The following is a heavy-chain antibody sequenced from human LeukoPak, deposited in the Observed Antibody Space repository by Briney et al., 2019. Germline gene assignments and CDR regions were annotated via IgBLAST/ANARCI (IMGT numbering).Heavy chain of an antibody. D-gene: IGHD2-2*02. CDR1: GFTFSSYW. Sequence: PGGSLRLSCAASGFTFSSYWMSWVRQAPGKGLEWVANIKQDGSEKYYVDSVKGRFTISRDNAKNSLYLQMNSLRAEDTAVYYCASIGVVPAAIQVAPWGQGTLVTVSS. V-gene: IGHV3-7*01. CDR3: ASIGVVPAAIQVAP. J-gene: IGHJ5*02. CDR2: IKQDGSEK.